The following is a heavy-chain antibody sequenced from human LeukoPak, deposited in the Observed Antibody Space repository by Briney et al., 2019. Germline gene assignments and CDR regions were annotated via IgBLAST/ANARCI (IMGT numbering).Heavy chain of an antibody. CDR3: ARDVAGPYDILTGYYHFVY. J-gene: IGHJ4*02. Sequence: ASVKVSCKASGYTFTSYGISWVRQAPGQGLEWMGWISAYNGNTNYAQKLQGRVTMTTDTSTSTAYMELRSLRSDDTAVYYCARDVAGPYDILTGYYHFVYWGQGTLVTVSS. CDR2: ISAYNGNT. V-gene: IGHV1-18*01. CDR1: GYTFTSYG. D-gene: IGHD3-9*01.